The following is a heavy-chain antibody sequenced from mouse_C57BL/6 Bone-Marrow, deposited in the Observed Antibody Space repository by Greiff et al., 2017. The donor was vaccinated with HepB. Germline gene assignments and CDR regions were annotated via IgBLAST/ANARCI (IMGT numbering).Heavy chain of an antibody. Sequence: DVKLVESGGGLVKPGGSLKLSCAASGFTFSSYAMSWVRQTPEKRLEWVATISDGGSYTYYPDNVKGRFTISRDNAKNNLYLQMSHLKSEDTAMYYCARDRAPLFYFDYWGQGTTLTVSS. V-gene: IGHV5-4*01. J-gene: IGHJ2*01. CDR3: ARDRAPLFYFDY. D-gene: IGHD3-1*01. CDR2: ISDGGSYT. CDR1: GFTFSSYA.